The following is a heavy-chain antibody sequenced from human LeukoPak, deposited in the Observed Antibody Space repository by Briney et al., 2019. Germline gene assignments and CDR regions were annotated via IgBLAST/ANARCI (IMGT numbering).Heavy chain of an antibody. Sequence: GGSLRLSCAASGFTFSSHWMHWVRHGPKKGLVWVSRVSTDGSRTTYADSVEGRFTISRDNAKNTLYLHMTNLRADDMAVYYCARDAVGARAFDIWGQGIMVTV. V-gene: IGHV3-74*01. CDR2: VSTDGSRT. D-gene: IGHD3-3*01. J-gene: IGHJ3*02. CDR3: ARDAVGARAFDI. CDR1: GFTFSSHW.